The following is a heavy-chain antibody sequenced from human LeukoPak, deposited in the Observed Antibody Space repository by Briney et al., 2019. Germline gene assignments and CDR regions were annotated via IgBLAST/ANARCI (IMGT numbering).Heavy chain of an antibody. J-gene: IGHJ1*01. CDR1: GGSISSYY. Sequence: SETLSLTCTVSGGSISSYYWSWIRQPPRKGLEWIGYTYYSGSTNYNPSLKSRVTISVDTSKNQFSLKLSAVTAADTAVYYCASRGGDYYDRIYEHWGQGTLVTVSS. D-gene: IGHD3-22*01. V-gene: IGHV4-59*08. CDR3: ASRGGDYYDRIYEH. CDR2: TYYSGST.